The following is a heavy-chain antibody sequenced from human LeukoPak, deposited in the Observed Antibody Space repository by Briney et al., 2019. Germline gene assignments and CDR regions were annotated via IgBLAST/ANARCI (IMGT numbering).Heavy chain of an antibody. V-gene: IGHV3-23*01. J-gene: IGHJ4*02. CDR3: AKSEPPGIAAAGTDY. Sequence: GGSLRLSCAASGFTFTTYWMTWVRQAPGKGLERVSAISGSGGSTYYADSVKGRFTISRDNSKNTLYLQMNSLRAEDTAVYYCAKSEPPGIAAAGTDYWGQGTLVTVSS. CDR1: GFTFTTYW. CDR2: ISGSGGST. D-gene: IGHD6-13*01.